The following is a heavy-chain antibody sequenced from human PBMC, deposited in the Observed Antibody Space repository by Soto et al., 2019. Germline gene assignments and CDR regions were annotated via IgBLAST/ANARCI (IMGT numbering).Heavy chain of an antibody. CDR2: ISYDGSNK. D-gene: IGHD3-10*01. J-gene: IGHJ5*02. Sequence: QVQLVESGGGVVQPGRSLRLSCAASGFTFSSYAMHWVRQAPGKGLEWVAVISYDGSNKYYADSVKGRFTISRDNSKNTLYLQMNSLRAEDTAVYYCARDPRITMVRGVIDWKNWFDPWGQGTLVTVSS. CDR1: GFTFSSYA. CDR3: ARDPRITMVRGVIDWKNWFDP. V-gene: IGHV3-30-3*01.